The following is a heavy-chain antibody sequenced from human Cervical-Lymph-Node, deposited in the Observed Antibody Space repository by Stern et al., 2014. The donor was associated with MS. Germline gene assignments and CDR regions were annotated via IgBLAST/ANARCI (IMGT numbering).Heavy chain of an antibody. Sequence: EVQLVQSGEEVKKPGEPLKISCKGSGYNFYQYWIGWVRQTPGKGLEWMGIIYPADSETKYSPSFAGQVTISADNSINTAYVQWKSLKASDTAIYYCARHWKWELSGGFDHWGQGTLVTVSS. D-gene: IGHD1-26*01. V-gene: IGHV5-51*01. CDR1: GYNFYQYW. J-gene: IGHJ4*02. CDR2: IYPADSET. CDR3: ARHWKWELSGGFDH.